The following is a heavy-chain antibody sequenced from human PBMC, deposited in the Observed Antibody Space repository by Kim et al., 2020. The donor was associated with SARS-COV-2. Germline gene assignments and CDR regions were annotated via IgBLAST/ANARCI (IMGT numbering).Heavy chain of an antibody. Sequence: SETLSLTCAVYGGSFSGYYWSWIRQPPGKGLEWIGEINHSGSTNYNPSLKSRVTISVDTSKNQFSLKLSSVTAADTAVYYCAKPRYLNWFDPWGQGTLVTVSS. D-gene: IGHD2-2*02. CDR2: INHSGST. CDR1: GGSFSGYY. V-gene: IGHV4-34*01. J-gene: IGHJ5*02. CDR3: AKPRYLNWFDP.